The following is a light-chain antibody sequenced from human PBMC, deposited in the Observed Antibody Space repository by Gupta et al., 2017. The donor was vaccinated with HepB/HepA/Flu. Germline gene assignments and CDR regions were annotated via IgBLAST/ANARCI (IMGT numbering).Light chain of an antibody. CDR3: QQYRSYPRT. Sequence: AIRMTQSPSSFSASTGDRVTIACRASQDISSLLAWYQPKPGKAPNLLIHDAYNLQDGVPSRFSGSGFGTDFTLTISSLQPEDFAIYYCQQYRSYPRTFGQGTRVEIK. CDR2: DAY. CDR1: QDISSL. V-gene: IGKV1-8*01. J-gene: IGKJ1*01.